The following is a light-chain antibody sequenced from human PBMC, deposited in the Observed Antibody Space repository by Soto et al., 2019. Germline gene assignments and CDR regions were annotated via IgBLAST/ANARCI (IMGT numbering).Light chain of an antibody. CDR3: HQYQTYPIT. Sequence: DIHMTQSPSSLSASVGDRVTITCRASQGISSSLASFQQKPEKAPKSLIYDASSLQSGVPLRFSASGSGTEFTLTINSLQPEDFATYYCHQYQTYPITFGQGTRLEIK. CDR1: QGISSS. V-gene: IGKV1D-16*01. CDR2: DAS. J-gene: IGKJ5*01.